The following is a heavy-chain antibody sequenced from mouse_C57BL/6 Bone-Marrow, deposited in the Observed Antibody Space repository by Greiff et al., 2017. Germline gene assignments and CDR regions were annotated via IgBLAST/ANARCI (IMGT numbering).Heavy chain of an antibody. J-gene: IGHJ4*01. CDR3: ARRNYAMDY. CDR2: IYPSDSET. Sequence: QVQLQQPGAELVRPGSSVKLSCTASGYTFTSYWMDWVKQRPGQGLEWIGNIYPSDSETHYNQKFKDKATLTVDKSSSTAYMLLISLTSEDSAVYYCARRNYAMDYWGQGTSVTVSS. V-gene: IGHV1-61*01. CDR1: GYTFTSYW.